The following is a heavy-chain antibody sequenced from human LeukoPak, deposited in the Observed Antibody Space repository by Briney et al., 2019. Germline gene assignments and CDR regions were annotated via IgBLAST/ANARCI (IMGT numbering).Heavy chain of an antibody. Sequence: LTGGSLRLSCAASGFTFSGSAIHWVRQASGKGLEWVGRIRSKANNYATTYAASMKGRFTISRDDSKNTAYLQMNSLKTEDTAVYYCTRHLYDTSGYYYHWGQGTLVTVSS. CDR2: IRSKANNYAT. V-gene: IGHV3-73*01. D-gene: IGHD3-22*01. J-gene: IGHJ5*02. CDR3: TRHLYDTSGYYYH. CDR1: GFTFSGSA.